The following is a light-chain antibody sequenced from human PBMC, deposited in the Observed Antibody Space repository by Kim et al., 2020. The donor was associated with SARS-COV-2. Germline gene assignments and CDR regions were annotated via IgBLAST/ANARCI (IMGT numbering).Light chain of an antibody. Sequence: EIVMTQSPDALSVSPGERATLSCRASQSVSSNLAWYQQKPGQAPRLLIHGASTRAAGIPARFNGSGSGTEFTLTISSLQSEDFAVYYCQQYDNWPPYTFGQGTKLEI. V-gene: IGKV3-15*01. CDR1: QSVSSN. J-gene: IGKJ2*01. CDR2: GAS. CDR3: QQYDNWPPYT.